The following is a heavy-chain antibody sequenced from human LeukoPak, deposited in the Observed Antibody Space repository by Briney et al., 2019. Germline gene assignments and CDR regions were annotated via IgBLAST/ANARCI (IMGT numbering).Heavy chain of an antibody. CDR1: GDSISSYY. CDR2: IYYSGST. CDR3: ARSLYYYGSDSFDI. D-gene: IGHD3-10*01. J-gene: IGHJ3*02. V-gene: IGHV4-59*01. Sequence: PSETLSLTCTVSGDSISSYYWNWIRQPPGKGLEWIGYIYYSGSTNYNPSLKSRVTISVDTSKNQFSPKLSSVTAADTAVYYCARSLYYYGSDSFDIWGQGTMVTVSS.